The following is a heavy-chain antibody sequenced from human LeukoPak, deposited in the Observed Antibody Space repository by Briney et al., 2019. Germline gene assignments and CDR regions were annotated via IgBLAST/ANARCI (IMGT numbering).Heavy chain of an antibody. D-gene: IGHD3-10*01. CDR3: ARTHYYGAGRYFLDV. Sequence: SETLSLTCTVSGDSINTYYWSWIRQPPGKGLEWIGYIYYLGSTNYNPSLKSRVTMSVDTSNNQFSLSLSSVTAADTAMYFCARTHYYGAGRYFLDVWGKGNTVTVSS. V-gene: IGHV4-59*08. CDR2: IYYLGST. CDR1: GDSINTYY. J-gene: IGHJ6*03.